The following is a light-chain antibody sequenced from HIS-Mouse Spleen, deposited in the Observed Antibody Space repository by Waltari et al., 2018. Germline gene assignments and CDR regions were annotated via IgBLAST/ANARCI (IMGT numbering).Light chain of an antibody. CDR1: QSVSSN. V-gene: IGKV3-15*01. J-gene: IGKJ5*01. CDR3: QQYNNWPPFT. Sequence: EIVLTQSPATLSVSPGERATLSCRASQSVSSNLAWYQQKPGQAPRLLIYGASTRATSIPARFSGSGSGTEFTLTISSMQSEDFAVYDCQQYNNWPPFTFGQGTRLGIK. CDR2: GAS.